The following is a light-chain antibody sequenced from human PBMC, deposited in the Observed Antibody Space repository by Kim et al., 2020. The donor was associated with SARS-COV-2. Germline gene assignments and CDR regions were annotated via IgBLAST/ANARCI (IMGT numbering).Light chain of an antibody. CDR3: MQSTDWPQWT. V-gene: IGKV2-30*02. CDR2: KVS. CDR1: QSLVHSDGNTY. Sequence: VVLTQSPLSLPVTLGQPASISCRSSQSLVHSDGNTYLNWFHQRPGQSPRRLIYKVSNRDSGVPDRFSGSGSGTDFTLKISRVEAEDVGVYYCMQSTDWPQWTFGQGTKVDIK. J-gene: IGKJ1*01.